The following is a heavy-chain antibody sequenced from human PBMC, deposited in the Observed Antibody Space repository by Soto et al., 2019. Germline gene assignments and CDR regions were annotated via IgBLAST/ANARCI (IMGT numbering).Heavy chain of an antibody. CDR3: ARGEGYCSGGSCRYYYYGMDV. V-gene: IGHV1-69*12. CDR1: GGTFSSYA. Sequence: QVQLVQSGAEVKKPGSSVKVSCKASGGTFSSYAISWVRQAPGQGLEWMGGIIPIFGTANYAQKFQGRVTSTADESTATAYMELSSLRSEDTAVYYCARGEGYCSGGSCRYYYYGMDVWGQGTTVTVSS. D-gene: IGHD2-15*01. CDR2: IIPIFGTA. J-gene: IGHJ6*02.